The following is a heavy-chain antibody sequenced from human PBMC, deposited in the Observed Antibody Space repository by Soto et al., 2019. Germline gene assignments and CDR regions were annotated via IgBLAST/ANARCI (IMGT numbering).Heavy chain of an antibody. CDR2: INHSGST. D-gene: IGHD1-26*01. Sequence: QVQIQQWGAGLLKPSETLSLTCAVYGGSFSGYYWSWIRQPPGKGLEWIGEINHSGSTNYNPSLKSRVTISVDTSKNQFSLKLSSVTAADTAVYYCARGLYRYSGSYLGGFDPWGQGTLVTVSS. J-gene: IGHJ5*02. CDR3: ARGLYRYSGSYLGGFDP. V-gene: IGHV4-34*01. CDR1: GGSFSGYY.